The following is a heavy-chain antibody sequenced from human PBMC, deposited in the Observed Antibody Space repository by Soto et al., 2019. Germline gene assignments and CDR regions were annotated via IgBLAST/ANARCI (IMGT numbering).Heavy chain of an antibody. Sequence: QVQLVQSGAEVKKPGASVKVSCKASGYTFTSYGISWVRQAPGQGLEWMGWISAYNGNTNYAQKLQGRVTMTTDTPTSTAYLELRSLRSDDTAVYSGARFDIVRGKPYCDSMGQGTLVTVSS. CDR2: ISAYNGNT. J-gene: IGHJ4*02. V-gene: IGHV1-18*04. D-gene: IGHD1-26*01. CDR3: ARFDIVRGKPYCDS. CDR1: GYTFTSYG.